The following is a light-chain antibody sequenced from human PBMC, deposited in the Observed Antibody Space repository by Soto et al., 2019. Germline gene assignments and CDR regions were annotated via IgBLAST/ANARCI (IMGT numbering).Light chain of an antibody. Sequence: EIVMTQSPATLSVSPGERATLSCRASQSVSSNLAWYQQKPGQAPRLLIYGASTRATGIPARFSGSGSGTEFTLRISSLQSEDFAVYHCQQYNNWPPLTFGGGTKVEIK. J-gene: IGKJ4*01. CDR1: QSVSSN. CDR2: GAS. V-gene: IGKV3-15*01. CDR3: QQYNNWPPLT.